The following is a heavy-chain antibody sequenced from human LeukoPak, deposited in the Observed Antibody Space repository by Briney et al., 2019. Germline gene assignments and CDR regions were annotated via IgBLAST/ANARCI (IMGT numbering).Heavy chain of an antibody. D-gene: IGHD3-3*01. V-gene: IGHV3-23*01. J-gene: IGHJ4*02. Sequence: GGSLRLSCAASGFTFSSYAMSWVRQAPGKGLEWVSAISGSGGSTYYADSVKGRFSISRDNSKNTLYLQMNSLRAEDTAVYYCAKDYDFWSGYRFDYWGQGTLVTVSS. CDR2: ISGSGGST. CDR3: AKDYDFWSGYRFDY. CDR1: GFTFSSYA.